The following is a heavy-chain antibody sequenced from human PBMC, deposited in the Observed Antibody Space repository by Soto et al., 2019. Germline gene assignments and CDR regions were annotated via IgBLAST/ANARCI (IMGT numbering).Heavy chain of an antibody. V-gene: IGHV4-30-4*01. J-gene: IGHJ5*02. Sequence: LSLTCTVSGGSISSGDYYWSWIRQPPGKGLEWIGYIYYSGSTYYNPSLKSRVTISVDTSKNQFSLKLSSVTAADTAVYYCARVTVTFWFDPWGQGTLVTVSS. CDR2: IYYSGST. CDR1: GGSISSGDYY. CDR3: ARVTVTFWFDP. D-gene: IGHD4-17*01.